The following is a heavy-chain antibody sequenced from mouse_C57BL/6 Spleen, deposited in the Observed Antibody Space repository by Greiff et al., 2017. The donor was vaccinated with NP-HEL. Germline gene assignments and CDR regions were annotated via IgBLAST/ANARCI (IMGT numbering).Heavy chain of an antibody. CDR2: IDPSDSYT. J-gene: IGHJ4*01. Sequence: QVQLKQSGAELVMPGASVKLSCKASGYTFTSYWMHWVKQRPGQGLEWIGEIDPSDSYTNYNQKLKGKSTLTVDKSSSTAYMQLSSLTSEDSAVYYCARALYGMDYWGQGTSVTVSS. CDR3: ARALYGMDY. CDR1: GYTFTSYW. V-gene: IGHV1-69*01.